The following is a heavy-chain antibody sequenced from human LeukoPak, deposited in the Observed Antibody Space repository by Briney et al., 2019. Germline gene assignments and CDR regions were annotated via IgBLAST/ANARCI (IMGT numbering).Heavy chain of an antibody. CDR2: ITQSGRT. J-gene: IGHJ3*02. V-gene: IGHV4-34*01. CDR1: RGSFSSYY. CDR3: ANALPRRPFDI. Sequence: PSETLSLTCGVYRGSFSSYYWTWIRQPPGKGLEWIGEITQSGRTNYNPFLKGRVTIAADTSKNQFSLRLTSVTAADTAVYYCANALPRRPFDIWGQGTMVTVSS.